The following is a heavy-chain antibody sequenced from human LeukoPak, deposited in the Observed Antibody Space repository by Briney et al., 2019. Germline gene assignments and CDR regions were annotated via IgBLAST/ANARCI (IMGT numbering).Heavy chain of an antibody. V-gene: IGHV4-4*07. D-gene: IGHD3-22*01. J-gene: IGHJ4*02. CDR3: ARGADSSGYYPFDY. Sequence: SETLSLTCTVPGGSISSYYWSWIRQPAGKGLEWIGRIYTSGSTNYNPSLKSRVTMSVDTSKNQFSLELSSVTAADTAVYYCARGADSSGYYPFDYWGQGTLVTVSS. CDR2: IYTSGST. CDR1: GGSISSYY.